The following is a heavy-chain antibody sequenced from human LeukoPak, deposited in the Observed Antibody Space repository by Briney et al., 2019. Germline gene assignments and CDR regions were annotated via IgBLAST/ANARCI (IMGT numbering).Heavy chain of an antibody. V-gene: IGHV4-4*09. CDR2: IYTSGST. CDR1: GGSISSYY. Sequence: SETLSLTCTVSGGSISSYYWSWIRQPPGKGLEWIGYIYTSGSTNYNPSLKSRVTISVDTSKNQFSLKLSSVTAADTAVYYCARRDGTYDSSGYYSWFDPWGQGTLVTVSS. J-gene: IGHJ5*02. CDR3: ARRDGTYDSSGYYSWFDP. D-gene: IGHD3-22*01.